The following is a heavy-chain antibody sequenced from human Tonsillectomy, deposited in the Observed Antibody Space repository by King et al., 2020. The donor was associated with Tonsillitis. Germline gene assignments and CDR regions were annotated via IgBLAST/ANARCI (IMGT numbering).Heavy chain of an antibody. Sequence: QLVESGGGLVQPGGSLRLSCAASGFTFSSSWMSWVRQAPGKGPEWVANIKQDGNEIYYVDSVKGRFTISRDNANNSLYLQMNSLRAEDTAVYYCARGVVAAIFDYWGLGTLSPSPQ. CDR2: IKQDGNEI. CDR1: GFTFSSSW. CDR3: ARGVVAAIFDY. V-gene: IGHV3-7*03. J-gene: IGHJ4*02. D-gene: IGHD2-15*01.